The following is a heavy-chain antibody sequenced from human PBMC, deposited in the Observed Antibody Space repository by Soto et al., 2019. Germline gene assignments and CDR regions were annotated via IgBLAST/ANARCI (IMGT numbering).Heavy chain of an antibody. CDR1: GYTLTELS. CDR2: FDPEDGET. V-gene: IGHV1-24*01. D-gene: IGHD1-7*01. CDR3: ATDPQGKKLHNFYGMDV. Sequence: ASVKVSCKVSGYTLTELSMHWVRQAPGKGLEWMGGFDPEDGETIYAQKFQGRVTMTEDTSTDTAYMELSSLRSEDTAVYYCATDPQGKKLHNFYGMDVWGQGTTVTVSS. J-gene: IGHJ6*02.